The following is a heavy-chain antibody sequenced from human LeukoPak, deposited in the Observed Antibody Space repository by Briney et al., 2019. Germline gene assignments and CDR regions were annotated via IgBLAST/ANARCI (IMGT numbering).Heavy chain of an antibody. D-gene: IGHD1-1*01. V-gene: IGHV3-33*06. CDR1: GFTFSNYG. CDR3: AKDISEVQLERGDAFDI. CDR2: IWYDGSNK. Sequence: PGRSLRLSCAASGFTFSNYGMHWVRQAPGKGLEWVAVIWYDGSNKYYGDSVKGRFTISRDNSKNTLYLQMNSLRAEDTALYYCAKDISEVQLERGDAFDIWGQGTMVTVSS. J-gene: IGHJ3*02.